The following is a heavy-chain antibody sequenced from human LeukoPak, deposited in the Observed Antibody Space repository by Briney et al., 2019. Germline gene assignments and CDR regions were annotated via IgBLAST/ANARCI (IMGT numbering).Heavy chain of an antibody. D-gene: IGHD2-2*01. J-gene: IGHJ4*02. CDR1: GYTFTSYD. CDR2: MNPSSGNT. V-gene: IGHV1-8*01. Sequence: ASVKVSCKASGYTFTSYDINWVRQATGQGLEWMGWMNPSSGNTGYAQKFQGRVTMTRYTSISTAYMELSNLRSEDTAVYYCARRKSSTSPLEPIDYWGQGTLVTVSS. CDR3: ARRKSSTSPLEPIDY.